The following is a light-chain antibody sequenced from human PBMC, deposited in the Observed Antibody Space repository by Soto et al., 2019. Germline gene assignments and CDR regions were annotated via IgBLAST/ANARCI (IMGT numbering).Light chain of an antibody. CDR3: QQYVSTPWT. CDR1: QTIINNF. CDR2: GAS. J-gene: IGKJ1*01. V-gene: IGKV3-20*01. Sequence: EIVLTQSPGTLSLSPGEGVTLSCRASQTIINNFLAWYQQKPGQAPRLLIYGASSRATGIPDRFGGSGSGPDFTLTISRLEPEDFAGYYCQQYVSTPWTFGQGTKVDIK.